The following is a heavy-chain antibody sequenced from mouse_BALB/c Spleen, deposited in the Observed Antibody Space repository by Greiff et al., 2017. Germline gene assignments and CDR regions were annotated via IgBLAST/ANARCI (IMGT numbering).Heavy chain of an antibody. CDR2: IWGGGST. V-gene: IGHV2-6-5*01. D-gene: IGHD2-4*01. CDR3: AKHDYDGSYYAMDY. CDR1: GFSLTDYG. Sequence: QVQLQQSGPGLVAPSQSLSITCTVSGFSLTDYGVSWIRQPPGQGLEWLGVIWGGGSTYYNSALNSRLSTCKNNSKSHVFLKMNSLQTDDTAMYYCAKHDYDGSYYAMDYWGQGTAVTVSS. J-gene: IGHJ4*01.